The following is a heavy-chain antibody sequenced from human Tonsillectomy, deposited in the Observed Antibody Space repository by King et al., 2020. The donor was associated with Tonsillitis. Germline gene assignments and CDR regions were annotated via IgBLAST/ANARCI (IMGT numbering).Heavy chain of an antibody. Sequence: VQLQQWGAGLLKASETLSLSCAVYGGSFGGYYWSWIRQPPGKGLEWIGEINNRGDSNHNPSLKSRVNMSIDTSRNQFSLNISSVTAADTAVYYCARPTLGYCGGTSCRYFQPWGQGTLVIVSS. CDR2: INNRGDS. CDR1: GGSFGGYY. D-gene: IGHD2-2*01. V-gene: IGHV4-34*01. J-gene: IGHJ1*01. CDR3: ARPTLGYCGGTSCRYFQP.